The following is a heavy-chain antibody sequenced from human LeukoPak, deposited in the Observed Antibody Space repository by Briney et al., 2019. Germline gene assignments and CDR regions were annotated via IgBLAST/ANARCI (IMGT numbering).Heavy chain of an antibody. CDR2: IYYSGSN. Sequence: TSETLSLTCTVSGSSISSYYWSWIRQPPGKGLEWIGYIYYSGSNNYNPSLTSRVTISVDTSKNQFSLKLSSVTAADTAVYYCAISYSSGWYPWFDPWGQGNRVTVSS. V-gene: IGHV4-59*01. D-gene: IGHD6-19*01. J-gene: IGHJ5*02. CDR1: GSSISSYY. CDR3: AISYSSGWYPWFDP.